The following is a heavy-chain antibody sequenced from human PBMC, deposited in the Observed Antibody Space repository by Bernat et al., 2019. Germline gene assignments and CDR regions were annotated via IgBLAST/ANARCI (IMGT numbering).Heavy chain of an antibody. D-gene: IGHD2-15*01. CDR1: GGSFSGYY. CDR2: INHRGST. Sequence: QVQLQQWGAGLLKPSETLSLTCAVYGGSFSGYYWSWIRQPPGKGLEWIGEINHRGSTNYNPSLKSRVTISVDTSTNQFSLKLSSVTAADTAVYYCARGFGYCSGGSCYGRFYYYYYMDVWGKGTTVTVSS. V-gene: IGHV4-34*01. CDR3: ARGFGYCSGGSCYGRFYYYYYMDV. J-gene: IGHJ6*03.